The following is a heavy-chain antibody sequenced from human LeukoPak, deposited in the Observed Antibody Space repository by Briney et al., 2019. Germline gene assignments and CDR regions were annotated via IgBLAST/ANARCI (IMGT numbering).Heavy chain of an antibody. CDR1: GGSISSGGYS. CDR2: IYHSGST. D-gene: IGHD3-22*01. CDR3: AGATYYYDSSDDDAFDI. Sequence: PSETLSRNCAVSGGSISSGGYSWSWIRQPPGKGLEWIGYIYHSGSTYYNPSLKSRVTISVDRSKNQFSLKLSSVTAADTAVYYCAGATYYYDSSDDDAFDIWGQGTMVTVSS. J-gene: IGHJ3*02. V-gene: IGHV4-30-2*01.